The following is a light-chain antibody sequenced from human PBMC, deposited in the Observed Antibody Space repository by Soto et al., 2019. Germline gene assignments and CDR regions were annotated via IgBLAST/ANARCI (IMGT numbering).Light chain of an antibody. CDR1: QNIRTY. J-gene: IGKJ1*01. Sequence: DIQMTQSPYSLSASLGDSVTITCRASQNIRTYLNWYQQKPGRAPKLLIHSASALPSGVPSRFSGSGSGTEFTLTISSLQPEDFATYHCLQHNRYPWTFGQGTKVEIK. CDR3: LQHNRYPWT. CDR2: SAS. V-gene: IGKV1-17*01.